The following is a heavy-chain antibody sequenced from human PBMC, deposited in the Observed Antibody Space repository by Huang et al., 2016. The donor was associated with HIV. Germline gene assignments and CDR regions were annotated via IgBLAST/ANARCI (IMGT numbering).Heavy chain of an antibody. D-gene: IGHD6-19*01. V-gene: IGHV3-15*01. J-gene: IGHJ4*02. CDR2: VKRQEDGGTT. CDR1: GFSFYNAW. Sequence: EVQLVESGGGLVKPGGSLRLSCAGSGFSFYNAWLTWVRQAPGEGLEWGGRVKRQEDGGTTDYAAPVKGRFTISRDDSNNTLYLQMNSLKTDDTAVYYCISSDWSPYYAFDFWGQGTPVTVS. CDR3: ISSDWSPYYAFDF.